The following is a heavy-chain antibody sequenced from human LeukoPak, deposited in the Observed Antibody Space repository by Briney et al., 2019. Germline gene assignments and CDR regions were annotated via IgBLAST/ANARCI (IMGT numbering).Heavy chain of an antibody. D-gene: IGHD3-22*01. CDR1: GFTFSDYY. CDR3: ARDLYYDSSGYPRY. J-gene: IGHJ4*02. CDR2: ISSSGSTI. Sequence: GGSLRLSCAASGFTFSDYYMAWIRQAPGKGLEWVSYISSSGSTIYYADSVKGRFTISRDNAKSSLYLQMNSLRAEDTAVYYCARDLYYDSSGYPRYWGQGTLVTVSS. V-gene: IGHV3-11*01.